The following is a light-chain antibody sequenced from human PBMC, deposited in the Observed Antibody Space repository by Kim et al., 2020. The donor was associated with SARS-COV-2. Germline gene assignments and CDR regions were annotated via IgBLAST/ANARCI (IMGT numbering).Light chain of an antibody. Sequence: ITIACSGTESDIGSADSVSWYQKHPGKAPRLIIYDVSDRPSGVSARFSGSKSGNTASLTISGLHSEDEADYYCASFTSSGSLDYVFGAGTKVTVL. CDR1: ESDIGSADS. J-gene: IGLJ1*01. CDR3: ASFTSSGSLDYV. CDR2: DVS. V-gene: IGLV2-14*03.